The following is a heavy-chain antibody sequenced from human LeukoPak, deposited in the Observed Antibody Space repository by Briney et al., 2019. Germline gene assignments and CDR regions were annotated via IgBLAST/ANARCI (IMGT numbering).Heavy chain of an antibody. CDR1: GFTFSSYA. J-gene: IGHJ4*02. V-gene: IGHV3-30*04. CDR3: ARDSDSSGYYYGRSPTFDY. CDR2: ISYDGSNK. D-gene: IGHD3-22*01. Sequence: GRSLRLSCAASGFTFSSYAMHWVRQAPGKGLEWVAVISYDGSNKYYADSVEGRFTISRDNSKNTLYLQMNSLRAEDTAVYYCARDSDSSGYYYGRSPTFDYWGQGTLVTVSS.